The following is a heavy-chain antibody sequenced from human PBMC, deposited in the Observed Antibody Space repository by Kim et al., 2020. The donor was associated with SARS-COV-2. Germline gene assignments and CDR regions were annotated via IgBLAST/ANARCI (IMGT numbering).Heavy chain of an antibody. Sequence: ASVKVSCKASGYTFTSYAMHWVRQAPGQRLEWMGWINAGNGNTKYSQKFQGRVTITRDTSASTAYMELSSLRSEDTAVYYCARVPAKTASYYTAMAPYYYYGMDVWGQGTTVTVSS. D-gene: IGHD5-18*01. CDR1: GYTFTSYA. CDR2: INAGNGNT. J-gene: IGHJ6*02. V-gene: IGHV1-3*01. CDR3: ARVPAKTASYYTAMAPYYYYGMDV.